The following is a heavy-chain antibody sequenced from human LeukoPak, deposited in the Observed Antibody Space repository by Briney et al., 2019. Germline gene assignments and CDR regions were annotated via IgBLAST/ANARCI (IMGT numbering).Heavy chain of an antibody. CDR1: GGSFSGYY. V-gene: IGHV4-34*01. CDR2: INHSGST. D-gene: IGHD3-22*01. CDR3: AILPYYYDNSGYPY. J-gene: IGHJ4*02. Sequence: SETLSLTCAVYGGSFSGYYWSWIRQPPGKGLEWIGEINHSGSTNYNPSLESRVTISVDTSKNQFSLKLSSVTAADTAVYYCAILPYYYDNSGYPYWGQGTLVTVSS.